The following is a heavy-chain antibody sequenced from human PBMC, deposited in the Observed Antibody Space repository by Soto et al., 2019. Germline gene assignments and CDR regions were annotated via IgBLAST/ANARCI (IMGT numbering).Heavy chain of an antibody. Sequence: QVPLVESGGGVVQPGRSLRLSCAASGFTFSSYPMHWVRLAPGKGLEWVAFISYDESNKYYADSVKGRFTISRDNSKNTLYLQMNSLRAEDTAVYYCARVRGSSWYEGAFDIWGQGTMVTVSS. CDR3: ARVRGSSWYEGAFDI. D-gene: IGHD6-13*01. CDR1: GFTFSSYP. CDR2: ISYDESNK. J-gene: IGHJ3*02. V-gene: IGHV3-30-3*01.